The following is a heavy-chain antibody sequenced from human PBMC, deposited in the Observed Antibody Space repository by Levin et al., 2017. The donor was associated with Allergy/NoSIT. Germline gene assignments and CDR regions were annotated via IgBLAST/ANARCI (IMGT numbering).Heavy chain of an antibody. CDR1: GYTFTGQN. J-gene: IGHJ4*02. CDR3: ARGYSNGDYFFDY. D-gene: IGHD5-18*01. CDR2: INPDSGVT. Sequence: GESLKISCKASGYTFTGQNLHWVRQAPGQGLEWMGWINPDSGVTRYAQKFQGRVTMTRDTSINTVYMELSDLRSDDSAVFYCARGYSNGDYFFDYWGQGTLVTVSS. V-gene: IGHV1-2*02.